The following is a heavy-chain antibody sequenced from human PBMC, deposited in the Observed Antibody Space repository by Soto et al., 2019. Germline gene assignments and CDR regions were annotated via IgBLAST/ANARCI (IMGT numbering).Heavy chain of an antibody. J-gene: IGHJ5*02. CDR1: GYTFTSYG. D-gene: IGHD3-10*01. CDR2: ISAYNGNT. V-gene: IGHV1-18*01. Sequence: GASVKVSCKASGYTFTSYGISWVRQAPGQGLEWMGWISAYNGNTKYAQKLQGRVTMTTDTSTSTAYMELRSLRSDDTAVYYCARGVGSGSYYNQYNWFYPWGQGTLVTVSS. CDR3: ARGVGSGSYYNQYNWFYP.